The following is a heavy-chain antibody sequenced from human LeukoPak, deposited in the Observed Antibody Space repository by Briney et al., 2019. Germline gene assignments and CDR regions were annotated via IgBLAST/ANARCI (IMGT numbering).Heavy chain of an antibody. D-gene: IGHD3-22*01. CDR2: INPSDGST. Sequence: GASVKVSCKASGYTFTSYYMHWVRQAPGQGLEWMGIINPSDGSTSYAQKFQGRVTMTRDMSTSTVYMELSSLRSEDTAVYYCARVPSTTYYYDSSESALDYWGQGTLVTVSS. J-gene: IGHJ4*02. CDR3: ARVPSTTYYYDSSESALDY. V-gene: IGHV1-46*01. CDR1: GYTFTSYY.